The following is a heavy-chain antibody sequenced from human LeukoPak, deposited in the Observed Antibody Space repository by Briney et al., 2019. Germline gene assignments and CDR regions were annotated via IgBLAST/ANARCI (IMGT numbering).Heavy chain of an antibody. CDR3: ARQTFGVLYFDS. Sequence: PSETLSLTCTVSGGSISSYYWSWIRQPAGKGLEWMGRIYNSGSTNYNPSLKSRVTISTDMSKNQFSLKLTSVTAADTAVYYCARQTFGVLYFDSWGQGTLAIVSS. D-gene: IGHD3-10*01. CDR1: GGSISSYY. V-gene: IGHV4-4*07. J-gene: IGHJ4*02. CDR2: IYNSGST.